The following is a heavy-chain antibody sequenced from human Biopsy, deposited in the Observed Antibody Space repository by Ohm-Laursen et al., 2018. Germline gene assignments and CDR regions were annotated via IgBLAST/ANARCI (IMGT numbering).Heavy chain of an antibody. CDR3: ALGEPFDY. Sequence: ASAKVSCKASGYTFTDYRLYWVRQAPGQGLDLMGWIDPNTGDTDYPQKFRGRVTMTSDTSIDTAYVELSSLTSGATAVYYCALGEPFDYWGQGTLVTVSS. CDR2: IDPNTGDT. J-gene: IGHJ4*02. CDR1: GYTFTDYR. V-gene: IGHV1-2*02. D-gene: IGHD3-16*01.